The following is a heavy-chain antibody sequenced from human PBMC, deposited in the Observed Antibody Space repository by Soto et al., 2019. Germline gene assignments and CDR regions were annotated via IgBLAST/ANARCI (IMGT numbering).Heavy chain of an antibody. CDR1: VFTFSSYW. CDR2: IKQDGSEK. V-gene: IGHV3-7*03. Sequence: PVGSLRLSCASSVFTFSSYWMSCVRHSPGKWLEWVANIKQDGSEKYYVDSVKGRFTISRDNAKNSLYLQMNSLRAEDTAVYYCAREYYDILTGYYGFNYYFDYWGQGTLVTVSS. J-gene: IGHJ4*02. CDR3: AREYYDILTGYYGFNYYFDY. D-gene: IGHD3-9*01.